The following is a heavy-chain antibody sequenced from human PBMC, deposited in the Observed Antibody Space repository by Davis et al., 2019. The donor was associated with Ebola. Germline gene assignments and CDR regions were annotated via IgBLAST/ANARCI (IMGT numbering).Heavy chain of an antibody. V-gene: IGHV1-3*01. J-gene: IGHJ6*02. CDR1: GYTFTSYA. D-gene: IGHD7-27*01. CDR3: AGLGDYYYYYGMDV. Sequence: ASVKVSCKASGYTFTSYAMHWVRRAPGQRLEWMGWINAGNGNTKYSQKFQGRVTITADESTSTAYMELSSLRSEDTAVYYCAGLGDYYYYYGMDVWGQGTTVTVSS. CDR2: INAGNGNT.